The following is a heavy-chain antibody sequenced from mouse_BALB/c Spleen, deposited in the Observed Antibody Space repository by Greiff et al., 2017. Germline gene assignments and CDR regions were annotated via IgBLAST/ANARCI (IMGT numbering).Heavy chain of an antibody. CDR1: GYTFTSYW. Sequence: QVHVKQPGAELVRPGASVKLSCKASGYTFTSYWINWVKQRPGQGLEWIGNIYPSDSYTNYNQKFKDKATLTVDKSSSTAYMQLSSPTSEDSAVYYCTTTIVEGMYFDYWGQGTTLTVSS. J-gene: IGHJ2*01. CDR3: TTTIVEGMYFDY. V-gene: IGHV1-69*02. D-gene: IGHD1-1*01. CDR2: IYPSDSYT.